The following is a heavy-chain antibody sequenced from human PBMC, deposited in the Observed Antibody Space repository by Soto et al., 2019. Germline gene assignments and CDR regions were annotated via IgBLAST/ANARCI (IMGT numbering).Heavy chain of an antibody. D-gene: IGHD3-10*01. CDR3: ARDGSGGSGSLDT. J-gene: IGHJ5*02. CDR2: INTCKGHT. CDR1: AYTFTSYG. Sequence: ASVKVSCKASAYTFTSYGISWVRQAPGQGLEWMGWINTCKGHTNYAQNLQGRVTMTTDTSTGTAYMELRSLRYDDTAVYYCARDGSGGSGSLDTWGQGTLVTVSS. V-gene: IGHV1-18*04.